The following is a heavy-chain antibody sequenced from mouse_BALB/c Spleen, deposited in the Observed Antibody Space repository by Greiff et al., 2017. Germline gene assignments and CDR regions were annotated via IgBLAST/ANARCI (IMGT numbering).Heavy chain of an antibody. J-gene: IGHJ1*01. CDR2: ISSGSSTI. CDR3: ARWWASWYFDV. Sequence: EVQVVESGGGLVQPGGSRKLSCAASGFTFSSFGMHWVRQAPEKGLEWVAYISSGSSTIYYADTVKGRFTISRDNPKNTLFLQMTSLRSEDTAMYYCARWWASWYFDVWGAGTTVTVSS. D-gene: IGHD1-1*02. CDR1: GFTFSSFG. V-gene: IGHV5-17*02.